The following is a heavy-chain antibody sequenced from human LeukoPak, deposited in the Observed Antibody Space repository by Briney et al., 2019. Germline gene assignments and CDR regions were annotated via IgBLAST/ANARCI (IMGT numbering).Heavy chain of an antibody. V-gene: IGHV4-39*01. J-gene: IGHJ4*02. CDR3: ARRRVAAAGNEFDY. D-gene: IGHD6-13*01. Sequence: SEPLTLTCTVSVGPLRRWRGHWARSPRPPGKGLVWIGSINYGGSTYYNPSLQSRINISVDTSKNQFSLKLSSVTATDTAVYYCARRRVAAAGNEFDYWGQGTPVTVSS. CDR1: VGPLRRWRGH. CDR2: INYGGST.